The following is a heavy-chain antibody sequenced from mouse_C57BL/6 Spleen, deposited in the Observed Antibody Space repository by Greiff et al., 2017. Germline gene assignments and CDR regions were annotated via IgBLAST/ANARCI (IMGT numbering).Heavy chain of an antibody. CDR2: ISSGGDYI. D-gene: IGHD2-3*01. CDR1: GFTFSSYA. CDR3: TRDSWLLQNYYAMDY. Sequence: VQLKESGEGLVKPGGSLKLSCAASGFTFSSYAMSWVRQTPEKRLEWVAYISSGGDYIYYADTVKGRFTISRDNARNTLYLQMSSLKSEDTAMYYCTRDSWLLQNYYAMDYWGQGTSVTVSS. V-gene: IGHV5-9-1*02. J-gene: IGHJ4*01.